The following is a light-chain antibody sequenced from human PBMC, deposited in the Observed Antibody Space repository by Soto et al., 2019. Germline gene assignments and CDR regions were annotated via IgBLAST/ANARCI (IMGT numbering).Light chain of an antibody. J-gene: IGKJ2*01. CDR3: HQYVGAPLYS. CDR2: GAS. V-gene: IGKV3-20*01. CDR1: QSINSSY. Sequence: EIVLTQSPGTLSLSPGERATLSCRASQSINSSYLAWYQQKPGQAPRLLIYGASSRATGIPDRFSGGGSGTDFTLTMTMREPEGLPVYDCHQYVGAPLYSLRQGTKLESK.